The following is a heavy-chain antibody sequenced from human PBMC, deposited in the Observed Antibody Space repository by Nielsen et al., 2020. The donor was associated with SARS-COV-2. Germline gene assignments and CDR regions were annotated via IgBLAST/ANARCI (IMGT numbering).Heavy chain of an antibody. J-gene: IGHJ6*03. Sequence: SETLSLTCGVSGGSFFGYSWTWIRQSPGKGLEWIGDIDHRGNTHSRSSLESRVSIFRDTSKSQVSPRLSSVTAADTAVYFCARGHDGGTYYHYYLDVWGRGTTVTVSS. V-gene: IGHV4-34*01. CDR3: ARGHDGGTYYHYYLDV. D-gene: IGHD1-26*01. CDR2: IDHRGNT. CDR1: GGSFFGYS.